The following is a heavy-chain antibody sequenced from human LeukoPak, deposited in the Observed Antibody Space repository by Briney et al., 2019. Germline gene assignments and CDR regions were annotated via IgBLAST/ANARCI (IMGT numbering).Heavy chain of an antibody. CDR3: AKVIAAPFYFDY. V-gene: IGHV3-21*01. CDR2: ISSSSSYI. CDR1: GFTFSSYS. J-gene: IGHJ4*02. D-gene: IGHD6-13*01. Sequence: VGSLRLSCAASGFTFSSYSMNWVRQAPGKGLEWVSSISSSSSYIYYADSVKGRFTISRDNAKNSLYLQMNSLRAEHTAVYYCAKVIAAPFYFDYWGEGTLVTVSS.